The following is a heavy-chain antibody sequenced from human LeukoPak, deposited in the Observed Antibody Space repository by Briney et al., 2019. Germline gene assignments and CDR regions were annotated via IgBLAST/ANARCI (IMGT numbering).Heavy chain of an antibody. J-gene: IGHJ4*02. D-gene: IGHD6-19*01. CDR2: IYYSGST. CDR1: GGSISSSSYY. V-gene: IGHV4-39*07. CDR3: ARDRSGWTDFDY. Sequence: SETLSLTCSVSGGSISSSSYYWGWIRQPPGKGLEWIGTIYYSGSTYYNPSLKSRVTISVDTSKNQFSLKLSSVTAADTAVYYCARDRSGWTDFDYWGQGTLVTVSS.